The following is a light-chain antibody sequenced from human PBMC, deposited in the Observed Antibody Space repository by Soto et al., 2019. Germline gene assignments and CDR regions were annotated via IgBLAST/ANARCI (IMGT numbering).Light chain of an antibody. V-gene: IGKV1-5*03. CDR2: KAS. J-gene: IGKJ4*01. Sequence: DIQMTQSPSTLSASVGDRVTITCRASQSIRNWLAWYQQKPGKAPKFLIYKASFLESGVPSRFSGSGSGTDFTLTISSLQPDDFATYYCQQYNSHPLTFGGGTKVEI. CDR1: QSIRNW. CDR3: QQYNSHPLT.